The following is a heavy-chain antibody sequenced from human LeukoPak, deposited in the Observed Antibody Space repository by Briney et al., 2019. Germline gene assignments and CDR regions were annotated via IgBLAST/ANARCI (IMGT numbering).Heavy chain of an antibody. V-gene: IGHV4-4*07. CDR3: ARVGDYALKD. Sequence: TSETLSLTCTVSGGSISSYHWSWIRQPAGKGLEWIGHIYTSGNTDYNPSLKSRVTMSVDTSKNQFSLKLNSVTAADTAVYYCARVGDYALKDWGQGTLVTVSS. CDR2: IYTSGNT. J-gene: IGHJ4*02. CDR1: GGSISSYH. D-gene: IGHD3-16*01.